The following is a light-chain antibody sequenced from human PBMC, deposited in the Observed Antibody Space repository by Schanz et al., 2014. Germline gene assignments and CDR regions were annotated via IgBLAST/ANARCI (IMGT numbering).Light chain of an antibody. V-gene: IGLV2-8*01. Sequence: QSALTQPPSASGSPGQSVTISCTGTSSDIGRYNYVSWYQHHPGKAPKLLIYDVTKRPSGVPDRFSGSKSGNTASLTVSGLQAEDEADYYCSSNGGSHNYVFGTGTKLTVL. CDR3: SSNGGSHNYV. CDR2: DVT. J-gene: IGLJ1*01. CDR1: SSDIGRYNY.